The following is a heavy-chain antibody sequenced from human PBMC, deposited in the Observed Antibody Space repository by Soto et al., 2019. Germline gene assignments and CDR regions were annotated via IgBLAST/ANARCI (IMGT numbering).Heavy chain of an antibody. CDR1: GFTFSSYG. V-gene: IGHV3-30*18. J-gene: IGHJ6*02. CDR3: AKDRGVGARRTGYYYYGMDV. D-gene: IGHD1-26*01. CDR2: ISYDGSNK. Sequence: HPGGSLRLSCAASGFTFSSYGMHWVRQAPGKGLEWVAVISYDGSNKYYADSVKGRFTISRDNSKNTLYLQMNSLRAEDTAVYYCAKDRGVGARRTGYYYYGMDVWGQGTTVTVSS.